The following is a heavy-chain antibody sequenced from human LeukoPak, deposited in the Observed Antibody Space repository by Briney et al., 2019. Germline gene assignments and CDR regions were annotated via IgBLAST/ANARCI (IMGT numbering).Heavy chain of an antibody. J-gene: IGHJ4*02. Sequence: ASVKVSCKASGYTFTSYGISWVRQAPGQGLEWMGWISAYNGNTNYAQKLQGRVTMTRDTSISTAYMELSRLRSDDTAVYYCARNTNYYGSGSSFDYWGQGTLVTVSS. D-gene: IGHD3-10*01. CDR1: GYTFTSYG. CDR2: ISAYNGNT. CDR3: ARNTNYYGSGSSFDY. V-gene: IGHV1-18*01.